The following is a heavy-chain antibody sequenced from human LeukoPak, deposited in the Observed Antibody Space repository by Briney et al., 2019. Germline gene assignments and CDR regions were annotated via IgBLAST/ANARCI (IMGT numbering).Heavy chain of an antibody. Sequence: ASVKVSCNASGYTFTSYDINWVRQATGQGLEWMGWMNPNSGNTGYAQKFQGRVTITRNTSISTAYMELSSLRSEDTAVYYCARYGVAGLQLARDAFDTWGQGTMVTVSS. D-gene: IGHD2-2*01. V-gene: IGHV1-8*01. CDR3: ARYGVAGLQLARDAFDT. J-gene: IGHJ3*02. CDR1: GYTFTSYD. CDR2: MNPNSGNT.